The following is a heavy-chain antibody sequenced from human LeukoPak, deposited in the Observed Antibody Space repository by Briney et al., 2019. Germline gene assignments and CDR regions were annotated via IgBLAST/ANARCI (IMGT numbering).Heavy chain of an antibody. CDR1: GASISSNW. V-gene: IGHV4-4*02. Sequence: SGTLSLTCAVSGASISSNWWNWVRQPPGKGLEWIGEIHHSGSANYNPSLKSRVTISVDTSKNQFSLKLSSVTAADTAVYYCASLAVAGTFYYYGMDVWGQGTTVTVSS. CDR2: IHHSGSA. D-gene: IGHD6-19*01. CDR3: ASLAVAGTFYYYGMDV. J-gene: IGHJ6*02.